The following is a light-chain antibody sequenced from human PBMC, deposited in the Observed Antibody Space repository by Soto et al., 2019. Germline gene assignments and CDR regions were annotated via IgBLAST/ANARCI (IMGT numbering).Light chain of an antibody. J-gene: IGKJ1*01. Sequence: DIQMTQSPSTLSASVGDRVTITCRASQYISSWLAWYQQKPGKAPKLLIYKASSLESGVPSRFSGSGSGTEFPLTISSLQPDDFATYDCQQYNSQRTFGQGTKVEIK. CDR2: KAS. V-gene: IGKV1-5*03. CDR3: QQYNSQRT. CDR1: QYISSW.